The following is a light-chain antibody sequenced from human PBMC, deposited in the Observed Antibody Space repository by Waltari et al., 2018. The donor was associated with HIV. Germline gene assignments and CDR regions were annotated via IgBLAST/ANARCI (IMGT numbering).Light chain of an antibody. Sequence: QSALTQPPSASGSPGQSVTISCPGTSNDVGGAPYVSWYQQNPGKAPKPIIYEVRKRPSGVPYRFSGSKSGNTASLTVSGLQAEDEADYYCSSYSANNNFDVFGTGTKVTVL. CDR2: EVR. J-gene: IGLJ1*01. CDR1: SNDVGGAPY. CDR3: SSYSANNNFDV. V-gene: IGLV2-8*01.